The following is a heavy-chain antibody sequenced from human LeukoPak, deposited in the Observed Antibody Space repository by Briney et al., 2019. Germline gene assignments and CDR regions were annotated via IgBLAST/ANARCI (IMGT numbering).Heavy chain of an antibody. J-gene: IGHJ3*02. CDR2: IKQDGSEK. V-gene: IGHV3-7*01. Sequence: GGSLRLSCAASGFTFSSYEMSWVRQAPGKGLEWVANIKQDGSEKYYVDSVKGRFTISRDNAKNSLYLQMNSLRAEDTAVYYCAIERIVGAHDAFDIWGQGTTVTVSS. D-gene: IGHD1-26*01. CDR3: AIERIVGAHDAFDI. CDR1: GFTFSSYE.